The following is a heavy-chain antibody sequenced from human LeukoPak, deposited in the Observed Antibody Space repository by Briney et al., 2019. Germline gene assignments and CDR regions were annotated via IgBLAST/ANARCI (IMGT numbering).Heavy chain of an antibody. V-gene: IGHV3-33*01. CDR3: ARDRRLNFYDSNTGWFDP. CDR1: GFTFSSYG. D-gene: IGHD3-22*01. J-gene: IGHJ5*02. Sequence: GESLRLSCAASGFTFSSYGMHWVRQGPGKGLEWLAVIWYDGSNKFYADSVKGRFSISRDNSKNTLYLQMNSLRAEDTAVYYCARDRRLNFYDSNTGWFDPWGQGTLVTVSS. CDR2: IWYDGSNK.